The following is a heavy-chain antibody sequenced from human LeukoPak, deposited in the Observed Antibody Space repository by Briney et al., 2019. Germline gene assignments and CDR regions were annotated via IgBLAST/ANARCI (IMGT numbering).Heavy chain of an antibody. V-gene: IGHV1-2*02. Sequence: ASVKVSCKTSGYTFSSYYMHWVRQARGQGLEWMGLVNPTCGDTNYAQKFQGRDTMTRDTSISTAYMDLSRLRSDDTAVYYCARVYYYYDSSGILTLYFDYWGQGTLVTVSS. CDR3: ARVYYYYDSSGILTLYFDY. CDR2: VNPTCGDT. J-gene: IGHJ4*02. CDR1: GYTFSSYY. D-gene: IGHD3-22*01.